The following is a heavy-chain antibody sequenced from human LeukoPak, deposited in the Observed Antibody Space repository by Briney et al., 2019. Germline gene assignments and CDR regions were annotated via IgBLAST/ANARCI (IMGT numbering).Heavy chain of an antibody. D-gene: IGHD1-26*01. CDR3: ARYSGSYSGFDY. J-gene: IGHJ4*02. V-gene: IGHV1-2*06. CDR1: GYTFTSYY. CDR2: INPNSGGT. Sequence: GASVKVSCKASGYTFTSYYMHWVRQAPGQGLEWMGRINPNSGGTNYAQKFQGRVTMTRDTSISTAYMELSRLRSDDTAVYYCARYSGSYSGFDYWGQGTLVTVSS.